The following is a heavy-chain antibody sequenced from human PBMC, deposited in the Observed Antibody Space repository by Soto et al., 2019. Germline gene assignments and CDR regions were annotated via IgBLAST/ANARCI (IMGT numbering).Heavy chain of an antibody. CDR3: ARDYRDISGYYGRYFDY. V-gene: IGHV1-3*01. D-gene: IGHD3-22*01. J-gene: IGHJ4*02. CDR2: INAGNGNT. CDR1: GYTFTSYA. Sequence: ASVKVSCKASGYTFTSYAMHWVRQAPGQRLEWMGWINAGNGNTKYSQKLQGRVTITRDTSASTAYMKQSSMRSEDTAFFFCARDYRDISGYYGRYFDYWGRGTRVTVSS.